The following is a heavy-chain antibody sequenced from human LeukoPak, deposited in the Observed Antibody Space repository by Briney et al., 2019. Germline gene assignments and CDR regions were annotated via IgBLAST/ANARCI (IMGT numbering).Heavy chain of an antibody. CDR3: ARELILWTCSSTSCPLDY. Sequence: GGSLRLSCAASGFTFDDYAMHWVRQAPGKGLEWVSGITWNSDNIEYADSVKGRFTISRDNSKNTLYLQMNSLRAEDTAVYYCARELILWTCSSTSCPLDYWGQGTLVTVSS. D-gene: IGHD2-2*01. CDR2: ITWNSDNI. J-gene: IGHJ4*02. V-gene: IGHV3-9*01. CDR1: GFTFDDYA.